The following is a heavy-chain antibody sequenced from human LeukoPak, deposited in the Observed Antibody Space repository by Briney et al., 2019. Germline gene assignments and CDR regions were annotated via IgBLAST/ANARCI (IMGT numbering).Heavy chain of an antibody. CDR2: ISYDGSNK. CDR3: AKEGSHYPEYYYYGMDV. D-gene: IGHD3-10*01. V-gene: IGHV3-30*18. Sequence: GGSLRLSCAASGFTFSSYGMHWVRQAPGKGLEWVAVISYDGSNKYYADSVKGRFTISRDNSKNTLYLQMNSLRAEDTAVYYCAKEGSHYPEYYYYGMDVWGQGTTVTVSS. CDR1: GFTFSSYG. J-gene: IGHJ6*02.